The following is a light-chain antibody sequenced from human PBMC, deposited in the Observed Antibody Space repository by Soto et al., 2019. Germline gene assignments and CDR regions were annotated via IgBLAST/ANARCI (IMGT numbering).Light chain of an antibody. CDR1: QSISSNF. V-gene: IGKV3-20*01. CDR2: GAS. CDR3: QQYGGSPRT. Sequence: EIVLTPSPGTLSLSPGEGATLSCRASQSISSNFLAWYQQKRGQAPRLLIHGASNRATGIPDRFSGSGSGTDFTLTITRLEPEDFAVYYCQQYGGSPRTFGQGTKVEVK. J-gene: IGKJ1*01.